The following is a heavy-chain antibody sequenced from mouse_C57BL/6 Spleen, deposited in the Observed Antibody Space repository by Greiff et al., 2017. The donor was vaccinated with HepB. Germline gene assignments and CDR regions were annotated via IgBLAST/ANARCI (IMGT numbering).Heavy chain of an antibody. CDR3: ARGGLIYYGNYFDY. CDR1: GYTFTSYW. V-gene: IGHV1-53*01. CDR2: INPSNGGT. D-gene: IGHD2-1*01. Sequence: VQLQQSGTELVKPGASVKLSCKASGYTFTSYWMHWVKQRPGQGLELIGNINPSNGGTNYNEKFKSKATLTVDKSSSTAYMQLSSLTSEDSAVYYCARGGLIYYGNYFDYWGQGTTLTVSS. J-gene: IGHJ2*01.